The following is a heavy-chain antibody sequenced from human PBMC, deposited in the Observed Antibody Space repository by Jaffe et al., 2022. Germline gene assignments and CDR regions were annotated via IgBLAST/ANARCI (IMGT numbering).Heavy chain of an antibody. V-gene: IGHV3-48*03. D-gene: IGHD3-22*01. CDR1: GFTFSSYE. CDR2: ISSSGSTI. CDR3: ARETQDYYDSSGYYYHAFDI. J-gene: IGHJ3*02. Sequence: EVQLVESGGGLVQPGGSLRLSCAASGFTFSSYEMNWVRQAPGKGLEWVSYISSSGSTIYYADSVKGRFTISRDNAKNSLYLQMNSLRAEDTAVYYCARETQDYYDSSGYYYHAFDIWGQGTMVTVSS.